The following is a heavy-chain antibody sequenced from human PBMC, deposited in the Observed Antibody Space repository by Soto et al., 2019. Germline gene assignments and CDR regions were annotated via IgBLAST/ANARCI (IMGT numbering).Heavy chain of an antibody. CDR1: GGSISGYY. Sequence: SETLSLTCTVSGGSISGYYWSWIRQPPGKGLEWIGYIYYSGSTNYNPSLKSRVTISVDTSKNQFSLKLSSVTAADTAVYYCARVSGRCSGGSCYPKYYHYYGMDVWGQGTTVTVSS. CDR2: IYYSGST. J-gene: IGHJ6*02. D-gene: IGHD2-15*01. CDR3: ARVSGRCSGGSCYPKYYHYYGMDV. V-gene: IGHV4-59*01.